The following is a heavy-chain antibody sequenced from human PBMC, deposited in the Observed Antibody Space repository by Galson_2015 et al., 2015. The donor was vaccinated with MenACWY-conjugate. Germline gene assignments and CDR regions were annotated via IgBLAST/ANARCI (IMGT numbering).Heavy chain of an antibody. CDR2: PGDSET. D-gene: IGHD5-18*01. V-gene: IGHV5-51*01. J-gene: IGHJ3*02. Sequence: PGDSETRYSPSFQGQVTISADKSISTAYLQWSSLKASDTAMYYCARGGFTYGDAFDIWGQGTMVTVSS. CDR3: ARGGFTYGDAFDI.